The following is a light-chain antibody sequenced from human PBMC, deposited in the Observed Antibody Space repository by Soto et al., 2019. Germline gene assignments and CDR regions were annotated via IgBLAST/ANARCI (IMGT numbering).Light chain of an antibody. CDR3: CSYAGGGVV. Sequence: QSALTQPASVSGSPAQSITISCTGTSSDVGSYNLVSWYQQHPGKAPKLMIYEGSKRPSGVSNRFSGSKSGNTASLTISGLQAEDEADYYCCSYAGGGVVFGGGTKVTVL. J-gene: IGLJ2*01. CDR1: SSDVGSYNL. V-gene: IGLV2-23*01. CDR2: EGS.